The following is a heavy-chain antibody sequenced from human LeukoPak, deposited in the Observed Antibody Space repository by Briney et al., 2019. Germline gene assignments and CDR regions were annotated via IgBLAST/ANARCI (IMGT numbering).Heavy chain of an antibody. V-gene: IGHV1-46*01. J-gene: IGHJ4*02. CDR3: AREYSHGDHDY. D-gene: IGHD4-17*01. CDR1: GYTFTSYY. CDR2: INPSGGST. Sequence: ASVKVSCKASGYTFTSYYMHWVRQAPGQGLERMGIINPSGGSTSYAQKFQGRVTMTRDTSTSTVYMELSSLRSEDTAVYYCAREYSHGDHDYWGQGTLVTVSS.